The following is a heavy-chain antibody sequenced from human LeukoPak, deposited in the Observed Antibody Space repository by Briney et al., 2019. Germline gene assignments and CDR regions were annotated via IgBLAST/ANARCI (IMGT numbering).Heavy chain of an antibody. CDR2: IYYSGST. CDR1: GGSISSSSYY. CDR3: ARSIVVATDYWFDP. V-gene: IGHV4-39*01. Sequence: SETLSLTCTVSGGSISSSSYYWGWIRQPPGKGLEWIGSIYYSGSTYYNPSLKSRVTISVDTSKNQSSLKLSSVTAADTAVYYCARSIVVATDYWFDPWGQGTLVTVSS. J-gene: IGHJ5*02. D-gene: IGHD2-2*01.